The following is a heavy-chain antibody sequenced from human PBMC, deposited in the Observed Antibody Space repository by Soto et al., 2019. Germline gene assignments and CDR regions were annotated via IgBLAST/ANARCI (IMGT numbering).Heavy chain of an antibody. V-gene: IGHV3-23*01. Sequence: PGGSLRLSCAASGFSFSSFAMRWVRQAPGRGLEWVSAISDTGGSPQYADSVKGRFTISRDNSKNTLYLQMNSLRAEDTAVYYCAKVGIVATSSGMYVWGQGTTVTVSS. CDR2: ISDTGGSP. CDR1: GFSFSSFA. J-gene: IGHJ6*02. D-gene: IGHD3-22*01. CDR3: AKVGIVATSSGMYV.